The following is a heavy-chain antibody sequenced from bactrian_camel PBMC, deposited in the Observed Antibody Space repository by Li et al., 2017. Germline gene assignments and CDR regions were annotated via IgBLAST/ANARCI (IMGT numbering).Heavy chain of an antibody. V-gene: IGHV3S53*01. CDR2: IDKNGMP. D-gene: IGHD6*01. Sequence: HVQLVESGGASMQAGGSLRLTCKASGQMSSDYCMAWFRRTSTKEREGVAMIDKNGMPSYTDSVKGRFTISQDNAKNTVYLQMNSLKPEDTAMYYCAAAATTPLYGGRWLLASKYNYWGQGTQVTVS. CDR1: GQMSSDYC. J-gene: IGHJ4*01. CDR3: AAAATTPLYGGRWLLASKYNY.